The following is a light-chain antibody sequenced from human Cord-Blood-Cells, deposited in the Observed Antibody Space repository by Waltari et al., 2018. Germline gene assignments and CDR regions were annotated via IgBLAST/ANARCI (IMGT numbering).Light chain of an antibody. Sequence: EIVLTQSPGTLSLSPGERATLSCRASQSVSSSYLAWYQRKPGQAPRLLIYGASSRATGIPDRFSGSGSGTDFTRTISRLEPEDFAVYYCQQYGSSRTFGQGTKVEIK. J-gene: IGKJ1*01. CDR1: QSVSSSY. V-gene: IGKV3-20*01. CDR2: GAS. CDR3: QQYGSSRT.